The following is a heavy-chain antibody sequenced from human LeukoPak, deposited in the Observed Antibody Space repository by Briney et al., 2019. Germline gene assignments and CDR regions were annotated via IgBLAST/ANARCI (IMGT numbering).Heavy chain of an antibody. V-gene: IGHV4-61*01. CDR3: ARSDYHNSGSHTVFDAFDI. Sequence: PSETLSLTCTVSGDSVSNGNYYWSWLRQPPGKALEWIGYIDDSGNTNYNPSLKSQVTISVDKSKNQFSLKLSFVTAADTAMYYCARSDYHNSGSHTVFDAFDIWGQGTRVTVSS. D-gene: IGHD3-10*01. CDR1: GDSVSNGNYY. J-gene: IGHJ3*02. CDR2: IDDSGNT.